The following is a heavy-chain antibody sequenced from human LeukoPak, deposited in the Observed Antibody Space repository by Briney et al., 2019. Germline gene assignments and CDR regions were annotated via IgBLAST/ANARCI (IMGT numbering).Heavy chain of an antibody. CDR2: IYHNGDT. D-gene: IGHD3-16*01. J-gene: IGHJ4*02. CDR1: GDSISSGLYA. CDR3: ARLWSHSKTEDY. V-gene: IGHV4-39*01. Sequence: SETLSLTCTVSGDSISSGLYAWGWIRQPPGEGLEWIGNIYHNGDTYYNPSLRSRVTISVDTSENQFSLNLRSVTAADTCVYYCARLWSHSKTEDYWGQGTVVTVSS.